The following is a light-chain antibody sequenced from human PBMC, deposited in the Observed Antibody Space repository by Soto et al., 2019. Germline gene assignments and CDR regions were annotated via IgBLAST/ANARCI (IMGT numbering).Light chain of an antibody. J-gene: IGLJ3*02. CDR2: EAT. CDR1: SSDVGSNNL. Sequence: QSALSQPASVSGSPGQSITIPCTGSSSDVGSNNLVSWYQQHPGKAPKVMIYEATKRPSGVSNRFSGSKSGNTASLTISGLQAEDEADYYCCSYANIYIWVFGAGTKLTVL. V-gene: IGLV2-23*01. CDR3: CSYANIYIWV.